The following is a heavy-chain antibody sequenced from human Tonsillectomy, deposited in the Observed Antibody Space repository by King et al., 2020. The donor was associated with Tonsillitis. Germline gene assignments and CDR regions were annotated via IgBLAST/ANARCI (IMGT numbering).Heavy chain of an antibody. Sequence: VQLVESGGGAVRPGGSLRLSCAASGFTFGDYGMSWVRQAPGKGLEWVSGINWNGGSTGYADSVKGRFTISRDNAQDSLYLQMSSLRAEDTAFYYCARAGTRTFGEGAWGQGTLVTVSS. CDR3: ARAGTRTFGEGA. CDR1: GFTFGDYG. D-gene: IGHD3-10*01. CDR2: INWNGGST. V-gene: IGHV3-20*04. J-gene: IGHJ5*02.